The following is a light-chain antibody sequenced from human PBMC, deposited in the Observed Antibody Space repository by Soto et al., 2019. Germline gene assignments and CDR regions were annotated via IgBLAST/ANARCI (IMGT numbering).Light chain of an antibody. CDR1: QSVRSN. CDR2: GAS. CDR3: QQYNNWPLT. V-gene: IGKV3-15*01. J-gene: IGKJ4*01. Sequence: EIVMTQSPATLSVSPGERATLSCRASQSVRSNLAWYQQIPGQAPRLLIYGASTRDTGIPASFSGSGSGTEFSLTISSLQPEDFAVYYCQQYNNWPLTFGGGTKVEIK.